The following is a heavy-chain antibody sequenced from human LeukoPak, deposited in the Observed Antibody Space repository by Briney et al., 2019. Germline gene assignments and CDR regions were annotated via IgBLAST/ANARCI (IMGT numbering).Heavy chain of an antibody. CDR3: ARGAPSGSYYY. J-gene: IGHJ4*02. CDR1: GFTFSSYW. V-gene: IGHV3-74*01. Sequence: GGSLRLSCAASGFTFSSYWIHWVRQAPGKGLVWVSRINSDGSSTTYADSVKGRFTISRDNAKNTLYLQMHSLRAEDTAVYYCARGAPSGSYYYWGQGTLVTVSS. D-gene: IGHD1-26*01. CDR2: INSDGSST.